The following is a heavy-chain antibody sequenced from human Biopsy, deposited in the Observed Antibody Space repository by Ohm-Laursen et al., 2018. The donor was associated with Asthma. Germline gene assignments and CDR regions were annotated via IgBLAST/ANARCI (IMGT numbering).Heavy chain of an antibody. CDR2: ISYGGKT. V-gene: IGHV4-39*01. Sequence: SDTLSLTCAVSGGSMTPTSHYWDWIRQAPGKGLEWIGYISYGGKTSYNPSLKNRVTISRDTSKNQLSLRLTSVTAADTAVYFYARRITIFGVVQKDHGMDAWGQGTTVIVSS. CDR1: GGSMTPTSHY. D-gene: IGHD3-3*01. J-gene: IGHJ6*02. CDR3: ARRITIFGVVQKDHGMDA.